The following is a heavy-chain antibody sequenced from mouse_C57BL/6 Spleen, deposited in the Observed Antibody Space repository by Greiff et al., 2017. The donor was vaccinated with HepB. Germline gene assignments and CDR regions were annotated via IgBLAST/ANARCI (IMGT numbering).Heavy chain of an antibody. J-gene: IGHJ3*01. V-gene: IGHV5-6*02. Sequence: DVKLVESGGDLVKPGGSLKLSCAASGFTFSSYGMSWVRQTPDKRLEWVATISSGGSYTYYPDSVKGRFTISRDNAKNTLYLQMSSLKSEDTAMYYCAIEGSSPWFAYWGQGTLVTVSA. D-gene: IGHD1-1*01. CDR1: GFTFSSYG. CDR2: ISSGGSYT. CDR3: AIEGSSPWFAY.